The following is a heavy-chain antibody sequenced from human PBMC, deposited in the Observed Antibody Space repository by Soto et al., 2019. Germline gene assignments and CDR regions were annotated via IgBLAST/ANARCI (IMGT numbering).Heavy chain of an antibody. J-gene: IGHJ6*02. Sequence: ASVKVSCKASGYTFTGYYMHWVRQAPGQGLEWMGWINPNSGGTNYAQKFQGWVTMTRDTSTSTAYMELSRLRSDDTAVYYCARGPPSYSSPNYGMDVWGQGTTVTVSS. CDR2: INPNSGGT. V-gene: IGHV1-2*04. CDR1: GYTFTGYY. CDR3: ARGPPSYSSPNYGMDV. D-gene: IGHD6-13*01.